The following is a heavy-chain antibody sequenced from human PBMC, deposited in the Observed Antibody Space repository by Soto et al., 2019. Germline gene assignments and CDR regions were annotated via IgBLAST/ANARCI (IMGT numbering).Heavy chain of an antibody. Sequence: QVQLVQSGAEVKKPGASVKVSCKASGYTFTSYGISWVRQAPGQGIEWKGWINAYKGNTNYAQKLQGRVTMTTGTATSTAYMELRSLRADDTAVYYCARVLPPFDPWGQGTLVTVSS. CDR1: GYTFTSYG. V-gene: IGHV1-18*01. CDR3: ARVLPPFDP. CDR2: INAYKGNT. J-gene: IGHJ5*02.